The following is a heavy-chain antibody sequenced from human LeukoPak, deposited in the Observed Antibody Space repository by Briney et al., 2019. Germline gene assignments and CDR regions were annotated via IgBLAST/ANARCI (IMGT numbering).Heavy chain of an antibody. CDR1: GYSFTNYW. CDR2: IDPSDSYT. D-gene: IGHD3-10*01. Sequence: GESLKISCKGSGYSFTNYWISWVRQMPGKGLEWMGRIDPSDSYTNYSPSFQVHVTISADKSISTAYLQWSSLKASDTAMYYCARSMFASGSYYSRDYWGQGTLVTVSS. V-gene: IGHV5-10-1*01. CDR3: ARSMFASGSYYSRDY. J-gene: IGHJ4*02.